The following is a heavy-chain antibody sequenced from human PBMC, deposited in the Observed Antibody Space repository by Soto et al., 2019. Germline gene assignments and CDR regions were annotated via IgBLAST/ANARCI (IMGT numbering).Heavy chain of an antibody. CDR3: ARVLTGEYYYYYYMDV. D-gene: IGHD7-27*01. Sequence: PGGFLRLSCAASGFTFSDYYMSWIRQAPGKGLEWVSYISSSGSTIYYADSVKGRFTISRDNAKNSLYLQMNSLRAEDTAVYYCARVLTGEYYYYYYMDVWGKGTTVTVSS. CDR1: GFTFSDYY. CDR2: ISSSGSTI. V-gene: IGHV3-11*01. J-gene: IGHJ6*03.